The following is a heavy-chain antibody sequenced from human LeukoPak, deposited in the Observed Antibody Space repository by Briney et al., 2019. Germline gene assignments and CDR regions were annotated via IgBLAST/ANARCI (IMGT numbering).Heavy chain of an antibody. CDR1: GFTVSSNY. Sequence: GTSLRLSCAASGFTVSSNYMSWVRQAPGKGLEWVSVIYSGGGTYYADSVKGRFTISRDNSKNTLYLQMNSLRAEDTAVYYCARAQYSSSWLYYFDYWGQGTLVTVSS. CDR3: ARAQYSSSWLYYFDY. D-gene: IGHD6-13*01. CDR2: IYSGGGT. J-gene: IGHJ4*02. V-gene: IGHV3-66*01.